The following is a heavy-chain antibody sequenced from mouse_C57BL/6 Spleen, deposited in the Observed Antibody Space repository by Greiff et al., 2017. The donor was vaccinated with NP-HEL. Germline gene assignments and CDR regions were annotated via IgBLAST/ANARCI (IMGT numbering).Heavy chain of an antibody. J-gene: IGHJ2*01. V-gene: IGHV14-4*01. D-gene: IGHD1-1*01. Sequence: VQLQQSGAELVRPGASVKLSCTASGFNIKDDYMHWVKQRPEQGLEWIGWIDPENGDTEYASKFQGKATITADTSSNTAYLQLSSLTSEDTAVYYCTTFIVSYWGQGTTLTVSS. CDR3: TTFIVSY. CDR2: IDPENGDT. CDR1: GFNIKDDY.